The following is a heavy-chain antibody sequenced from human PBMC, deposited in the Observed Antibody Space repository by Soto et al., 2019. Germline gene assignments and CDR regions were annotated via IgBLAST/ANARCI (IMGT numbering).Heavy chain of an antibody. CDR3: ARGRYGDY. Sequence: QVHLVQSGAEVKKSGASVKVSCKGSGYDFTTYGITWVRQAPGQGLEWMAWISAHNGNTDYAQKLHGRVTVTRDTSTGTAYMELRSLRSDDTAVYYCARGRYGDYWGQGALVTVSS. D-gene: IGHD1-1*01. CDR2: ISAHNGNT. V-gene: IGHV1-18*01. J-gene: IGHJ4*02. CDR1: GYDFTTYG.